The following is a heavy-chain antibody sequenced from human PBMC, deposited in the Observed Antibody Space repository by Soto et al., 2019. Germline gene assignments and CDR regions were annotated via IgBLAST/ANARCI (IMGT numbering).Heavy chain of an antibody. J-gene: IGHJ4*02. V-gene: IGHV4-39*01. CDR3: ARLPSRHLVDY. CDR2: MFYGVST. Sequence: SETQSLTCTVSGSSINSSGYYWGWIRQPPGKGLEWIGSMFYGVSTYYNPSLKSRVTVSVDTSKNQFSLNLRSVTAADTAVYYCARLPSRHLVDYWGQGTLVTVSS. D-gene: IGHD3-3*02. CDR1: GSSINSSGYY.